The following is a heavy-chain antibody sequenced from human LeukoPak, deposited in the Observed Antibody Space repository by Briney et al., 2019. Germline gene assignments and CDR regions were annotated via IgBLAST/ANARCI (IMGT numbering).Heavy chain of an antibody. CDR1: GYTSTGYY. Sequence: ASVKVSCKASGYTSTGYYMHWVRQAPGQGLEWMGWINPNSGGTNYAQKFQGRVTMTRDTSISTAYMELSRLRSDDTAVYYCARSASSGWNGYYYYYGMDVWGQGTTVTVSS. V-gene: IGHV1-2*02. CDR2: INPNSGGT. J-gene: IGHJ6*02. D-gene: IGHD6-19*01. CDR3: ARSASSGWNGYYYYYGMDV.